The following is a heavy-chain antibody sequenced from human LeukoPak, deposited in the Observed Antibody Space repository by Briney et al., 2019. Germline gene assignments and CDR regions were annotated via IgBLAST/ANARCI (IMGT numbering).Heavy chain of an antibody. CDR1: GFTFSSYA. Sequence: PGGSLRLSCAASGFTFSSYAMSWVRQAPGKGLEWVSAISGSGTSTYYADSVKGRFTISRDNSKNTLYLRMNSLRAEDTAVYYCAKQGSSGWYSYFDCWGQGILVTVS. CDR3: AKQGSSGWYSYFDC. CDR2: ISGSGTST. J-gene: IGHJ5*01. D-gene: IGHD6-19*01. V-gene: IGHV3-23*01.